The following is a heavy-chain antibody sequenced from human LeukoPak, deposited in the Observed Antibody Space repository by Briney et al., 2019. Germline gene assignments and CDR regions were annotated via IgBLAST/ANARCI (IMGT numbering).Heavy chain of an antibody. CDR2: IYYSGST. J-gene: IGHJ6*02. CDR3: ARALGYCSSTSCHNGLDV. Sequence: SETLSLTCTVSGGSISSGDYYWSWIRQPPGKGLEWIGYIYYSGSTYYNPSLKSRVTISVDTSKNQFSLKLSSVTAADTAVYYCARALGYCSSTSCHNGLDVWAQGTRVTVSS. CDR1: GGSISSGDYY. V-gene: IGHV4-30-4*01. D-gene: IGHD2-2*01.